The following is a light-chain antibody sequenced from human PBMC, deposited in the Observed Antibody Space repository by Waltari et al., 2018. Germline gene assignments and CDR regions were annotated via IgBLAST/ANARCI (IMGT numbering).Light chain of an antibody. J-gene: IGLJ2*01. CDR1: SSDVGGYNY. V-gene: IGLV2-14*03. CDR3: SSYTSSSTLV. Sequence: QSALTQPASVSGSPGQSITISCTGTSSDVGGYNYVSWYQQHPGKPPNLMIYDVSKRPSVGSNRFSGSKSGNTASLTISGLQAEDEADYYCSSYTSSSTLVFGGGTKLTVL. CDR2: DVS.